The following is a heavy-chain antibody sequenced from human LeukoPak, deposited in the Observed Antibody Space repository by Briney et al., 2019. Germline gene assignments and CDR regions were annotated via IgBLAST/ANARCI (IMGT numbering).Heavy chain of an antibody. V-gene: IGHV3-21*01. CDR2: ISSSSTYI. J-gene: IGHJ4*02. CDR1: GFTFSSYT. CDR3: ATSSGPPN. D-gene: IGHD3-3*01. Sequence: GGSLRLSCAASGFTFSSYTMNWVRQAPGKGLEWVSSISSSSTYIYYADSVKGRFTISRDNAKNSLFLQMNSLRAEDSAVYYCATSSGPPNWGQGTLVTVPS.